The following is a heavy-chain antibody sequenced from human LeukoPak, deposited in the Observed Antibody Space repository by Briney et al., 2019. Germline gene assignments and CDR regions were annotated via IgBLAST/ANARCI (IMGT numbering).Heavy chain of an antibody. CDR3: ARDRYLRVVSGYYYYGMDV. V-gene: IGHV3-21*01. CDR1: GFTFSSYS. CDR2: ISSSSSYI. Sequence: PGGSLRLSCAASGFTFSSYSMNWVRQAPGKGLEWVSSISSSSSYIYYADSVKGRFTISRDNAKNSLYLQMNSLRAEDTAVYYCARDRYLRVVSGYYYYGMDVWGQGTTVTVSS. D-gene: IGHD3-22*01. J-gene: IGHJ6*02.